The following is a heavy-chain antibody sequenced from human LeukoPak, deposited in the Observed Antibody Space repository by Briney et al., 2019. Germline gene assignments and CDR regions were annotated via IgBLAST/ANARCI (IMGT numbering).Heavy chain of an antibody. CDR1: GFTFSIYS. CDR2: LGTSTSYI. Sequence: GGSLRLSCVASGFTFSIYSMNWVRQAPGKGLEWVSSLGTSTSYIYYAHSVKGRFTISRDNAKKPLYLQMNSLRAEDTAVYYCARGGPYNSLYYFDYWGQGTLVTVSS. V-gene: IGHV3-21*01. J-gene: IGHJ4*02. CDR3: ARGGPYNSLYYFDY. D-gene: IGHD1-1*01.